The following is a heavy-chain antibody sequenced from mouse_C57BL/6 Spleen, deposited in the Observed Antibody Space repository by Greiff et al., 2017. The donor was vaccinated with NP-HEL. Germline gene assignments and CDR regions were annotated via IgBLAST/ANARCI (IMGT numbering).Heavy chain of an antibody. CDR1: GFTFSDYY. J-gene: IGHJ4*01. Sequence: EVQVVESEGGLVQPGSSMKLSCTASGFTFSDYYMAWVRQVPEKGLEWVANINYDGSSTYYLDSLKSRFIISRDNAKNILYLQMSSLKSEDTATYYCARDRVYYSNYYAMDYWGQGTSVTVSS. V-gene: IGHV5-16*01. CDR3: ARDRVYYSNYYAMDY. D-gene: IGHD2-5*01. CDR2: INYDGSST.